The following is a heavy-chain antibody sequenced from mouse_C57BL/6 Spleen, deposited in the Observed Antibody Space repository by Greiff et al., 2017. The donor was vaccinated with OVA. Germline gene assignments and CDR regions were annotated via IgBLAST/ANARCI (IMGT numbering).Heavy chain of an antibody. V-gene: IGHV1-55*01. D-gene: IGHD1-1*01. Sequence: VQLQQSGAELVKPGASVKMSCKASGYTFTSYWITWVKQRPGQGLEWIGDIYPGSGSTNYNEKFKSKATLTVDTSSSTAYMQLSSLTSEDSAVYYCARITTVVDWYFDVWGTGTTVTVSS. J-gene: IGHJ1*03. CDR2: IYPGSGST. CDR3: ARITTVVDWYFDV. CDR1: GYTFTSYW.